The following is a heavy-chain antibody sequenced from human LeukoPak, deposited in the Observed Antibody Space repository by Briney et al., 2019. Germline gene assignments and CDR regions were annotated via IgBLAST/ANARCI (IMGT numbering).Heavy chain of an antibody. D-gene: IGHD3-16*02. CDR1: GFTFSSYW. V-gene: IGHV3-7*01. J-gene: IGHJ5*02. CDR2: INQDGSVK. Sequence: GGSLRLSCAASGFTFSSYWMIWVRQAPGKGLEWVANINQDGSVKYYVDSVKGRFTISRDNAKNSLYLQMESLRAEGTAVYYCARKLSTALSGHNWIDPWGQGTLVIVSS. CDR3: ARKLSTALSGHNWIDP.